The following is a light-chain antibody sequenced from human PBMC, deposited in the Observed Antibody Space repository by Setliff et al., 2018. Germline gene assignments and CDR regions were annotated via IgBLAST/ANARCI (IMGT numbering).Light chain of an antibody. V-gene: IGLV2-8*01. J-gene: IGLJ1*01. Sequence: QSALAQPASVSGSPGQSITISCAGTSIDVSGYNYVSWYQQHPGKAPQLIIYDVTKRPSGVPDRFSGSKSGNTASLTVSGLQAEDEADYYCSSYAGSNNFVFGTGTKVTVL. CDR1: SIDVSGYNY. CDR2: DVT. CDR3: SSYAGSNNFV.